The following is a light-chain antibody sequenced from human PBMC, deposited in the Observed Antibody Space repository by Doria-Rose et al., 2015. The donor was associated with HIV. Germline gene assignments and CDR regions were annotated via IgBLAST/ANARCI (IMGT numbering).Light chain of an antibody. J-gene: IGKJ5*01. Sequence: ERATLSCRASQSVSRSYLAWYQQKPGPAPRLLIYDASSRATGIPDRFSGSGSGTDFTLIISRLEPEDFGMYYCQQYGSSPTTFGQGTRLEIK. V-gene: IGKV3-20*01. CDR2: DAS. CDR1: QSVSRSY. CDR3: QQYGSSPTT.